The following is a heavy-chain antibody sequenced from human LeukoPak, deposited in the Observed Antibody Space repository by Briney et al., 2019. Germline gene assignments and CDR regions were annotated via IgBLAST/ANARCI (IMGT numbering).Heavy chain of an antibody. Sequence: PSETLSLTCTVSAGSISSHYWSWIRQPPGKGQEWIGSIYYSGSTNYNPSLKSRVTISVDTSKNQFSLKLSSVTAADTAVYYCARVLSGGSSGYWSRQINWFDPWGQGTLVTVSS. D-gene: IGHD3-22*01. CDR2: IYYSGST. CDR3: ARVLSGGSSGYWSRQINWFDP. V-gene: IGHV4-59*11. CDR1: AGSISSHY. J-gene: IGHJ5*02.